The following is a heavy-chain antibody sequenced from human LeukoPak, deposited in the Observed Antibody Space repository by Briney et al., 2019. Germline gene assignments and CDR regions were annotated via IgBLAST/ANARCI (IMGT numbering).Heavy chain of an antibody. CDR3: ATVAVIRGVTYFDY. J-gene: IGHJ4*02. Sequence: SETLSLTCAVYGESLSKYYWTWIRQSPGKGLEWIGEINHRGSTNHNPSLKSRVTLSVDTSKNQFSLKLRSVTAADTAVYYCATVAVIRGVTYFDYWGQGTLVTVSS. D-gene: IGHD3-10*01. CDR1: GESLSKYY. CDR2: INHRGST. V-gene: IGHV4-34*01.